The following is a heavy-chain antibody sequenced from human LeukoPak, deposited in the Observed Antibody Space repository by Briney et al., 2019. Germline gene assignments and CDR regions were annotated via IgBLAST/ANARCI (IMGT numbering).Heavy chain of an antibody. CDR3: ARGYGSSSYNWFDP. CDR2: INHSGST. Sequence: SETLSLTCAVYGGSFSGYHWSWIRQPPGKGLEWIGEINHSGSTNYNPSLKSRVTISVETSKNQFSLKLRSVTAADTAVYYCARGYGSSSYNWFDPWGQGTLVTVSS. V-gene: IGHV4-34*01. J-gene: IGHJ5*02. CDR1: GGSFSGYH. D-gene: IGHD6-6*01.